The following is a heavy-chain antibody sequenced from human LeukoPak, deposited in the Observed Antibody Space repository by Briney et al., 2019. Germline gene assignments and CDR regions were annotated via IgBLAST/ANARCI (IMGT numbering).Heavy chain of an antibody. CDR1: GGSISSSNW. CDR3: ARVGDSSGYYPLDY. V-gene: IGHV4-4*02. J-gene: IGHJ4*02. Sequence: SETLSLTCAVSGGSISSSNWWSWVRQPPGKGLEWIGEIYHSGSTNYNPSLKSRVTISVDKSKNRFSLKLSSVTAADTAVYYCARVGDSSGYYPLDYWGQGTLVTVSS. CDR2: IYHSGST. D-gene: IGHD3-22*01.